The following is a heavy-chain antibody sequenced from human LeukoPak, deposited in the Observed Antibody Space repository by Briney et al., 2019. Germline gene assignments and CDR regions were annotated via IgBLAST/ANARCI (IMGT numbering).Heavy chain of an antibody. CDR3: TREIRYFDWFQADY. J-gene: IGHJ4*02. V-gene: IGHV3-49*03. CDR1: GFTFCDYS. Sequence: AGGSLRLSCTPSGFTFCDYSMSWFRQAPGKGLEWVGFIRSKGYGGTAEYAASVKGRFTISRDDSNRIAYLQMDSLKTEDTAVYYCTREIRYFDWFQADYWGQGTLVTVSS. CDR2: IRSKGYGGTA. D-gene: IGHD3-9*01.